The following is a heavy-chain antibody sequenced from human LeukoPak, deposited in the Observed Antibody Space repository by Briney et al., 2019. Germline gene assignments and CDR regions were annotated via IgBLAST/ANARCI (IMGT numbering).Heavy chain of an antibody. V-gene: IGHV1-24*01. D-gene: IGHD3-3*02. CDR3: ATPTSGPRRHFWSGPKPYYAFDI. J-gene: IGHJ3*02. CDR2: FDPEDGET. CDR1: GYTLTELS. Sequence: ASVKVSCKVSGYTLTELSMHWVRQAPGKGLEWMGGFDPEDGETIYAQKFQGRVTMTEDTSTDTAYMELSSLRSEDTAVYYCATPTSGPRRHFWSGPKPYYAFDIWGQGTMVTVSS.